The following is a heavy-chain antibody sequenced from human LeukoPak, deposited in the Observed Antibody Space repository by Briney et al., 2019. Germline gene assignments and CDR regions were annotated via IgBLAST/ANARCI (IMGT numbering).Heavy chain of an antibody. CDR2: INPNSGGT. CDR1: GYTFTGYH. Sequence: ASMKVSCKASGYTFTGYHMHWVRQAPGQGLEWMGWINPNSGGTNYAQKFQGRVTMTRDTSISTAYMELSRLRSDDTAVYYCARVPRATVVTYDYWGQGTLVTVSS. V-gene: IGHV1-2*02. CDR3: ARVPRATVVTYDY. D-gene: IGHD4-23*01. J-gene: IGHJ4*02.